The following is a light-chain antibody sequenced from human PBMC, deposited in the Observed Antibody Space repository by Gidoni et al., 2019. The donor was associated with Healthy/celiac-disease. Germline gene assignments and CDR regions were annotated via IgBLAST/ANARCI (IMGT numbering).Light chain of an antibody. J-gene: IGKJ3*01. CDR2: AAS. V-gene: IGKV1-6*01. CDR1: QGIRND. Sequence: ATQMTQSPSSLSASVGDRVTITRRACQGIRNDLGWYQQKPGKAPKLLSYAASSLQHGVPSRFSGSGAGTDLTLTISSLQREDFAIYYCLQDYNYPLTFGPGTKVDIK. CDR3: LQDYNYPLT.